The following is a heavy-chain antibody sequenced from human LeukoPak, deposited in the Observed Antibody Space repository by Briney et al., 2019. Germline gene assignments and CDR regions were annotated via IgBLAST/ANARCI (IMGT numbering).Heavy chain of an antibody. D-gene: IGHD7-27*01. CDR2: ISSSSTTI. Sequence: GGSLRLSCAASGFTFSSYSMMWVRQAPGKGLEWVSYISSSSTTIHYADSVKGRFTISRDNAKNSLYLQMNSLRAEDTAVYYCARQNWVDAFDIWGQGTMVTVSS. J-gene: IGHJ3*02. CDR1: GFTFSSYS. V-gene: IGHV3-48*01. CDR3: ARQNWVDAFDI.